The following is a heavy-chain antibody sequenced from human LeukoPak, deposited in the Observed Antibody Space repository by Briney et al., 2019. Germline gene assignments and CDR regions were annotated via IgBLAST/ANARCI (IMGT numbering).Heavy chain of an antibody. CDR3: ARTRRPSGGVFDAFDI. D-gene: IGHD3-16*01. CDR2: IYHSGST. Sequence: SETLSLTCSVSDNSISSGYYWGWIRQPPGKGLEWIGSIYHSGSTYYNPSLKSRVTISVDTSKNQFSLRLTSVTAADTAVYYCARTRRPSGGVFDAFDIWGQGTMVTVSS. J-gene: IGHJ3*02. V-gene: IGHV4-38-2*02. CDR1: DNSISSGYY.